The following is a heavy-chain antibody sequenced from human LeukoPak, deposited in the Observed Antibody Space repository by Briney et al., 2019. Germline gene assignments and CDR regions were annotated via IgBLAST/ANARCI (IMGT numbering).Heavy chain of an antibody. J-gene: IGHJ4*02. D-gene: IGHD6-13*01. Sequence: GGSLRLSCAASGFTVSSNYMSWVRQAPGKGLEWVSVIYSGGSTYYADSVKGRFTISRDNSKNTLYLQMNSLRAEDTAVYYCARVGDIGSSWYYFDYWGQGTLVTVSS. V-gene: IGHV3-53*01. CDR1: GFTVSSNY. CDR3: ARVGDIGSSWYYFDY. CDR2: IYSGGST.